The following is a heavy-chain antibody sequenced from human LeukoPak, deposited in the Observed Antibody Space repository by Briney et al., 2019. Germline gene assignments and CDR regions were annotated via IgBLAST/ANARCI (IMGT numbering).Heavy chain of an antibody. CDR3: ARGPYLDYGDYDWFDP. Sequence: GRSLRLSCAASGFTFSSYGMHWVRQAPGKGLEWVAVIWYDGSNKYYADSVKGRFTISRDNSKNTLYLQMNSLRAEDTAVYYCARGPYLDYGDYDWFDPWGQGTLVTVSS. V-gene: IGHV3-33*01. CDR2: IWYDGSNK. CDR1: GFTFSSYG. D-gene: IGHD4-17*01. J-gene: IGHJ5*02.